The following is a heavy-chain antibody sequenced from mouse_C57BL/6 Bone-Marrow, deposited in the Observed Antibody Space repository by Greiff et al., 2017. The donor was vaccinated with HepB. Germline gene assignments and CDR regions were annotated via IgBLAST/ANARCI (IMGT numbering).Heavy chain of an antibody. Sequence: QVQLQQSGAELMKPGASVKLSCKATGYTFTGYWIEWVKQRPGHGLEWIGEILPGSGSTHYNEKFKGKATFTADTSSNTAYMQLSSLTTEDSAIYYCASQSPYDYDDYAMDYWGQGTSVTVSS. CDR3: ASQSPYDYDDYAMDY. V-gene: IGHV1-9*01. CDR1: GYTFTGYW. CDR2: ILPGSGST. J-gene: IGHJ4*01. D-gene: IGHD2-4*01.